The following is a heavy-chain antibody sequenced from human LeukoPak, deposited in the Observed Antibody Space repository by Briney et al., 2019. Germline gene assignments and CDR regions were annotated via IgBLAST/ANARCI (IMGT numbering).Heavy chain of an antibody. Sequence: GASVKVSCKASGYTFTSYYMHWVRQAPGQGLEWMGIINPSGGSTSYAQKFQGRVTMTRDMSTSTVYMELSSLRSEDTAVYYCAAHSGYDYYYYYYMDVWGKGTTVTVSS. CDR3: AAHSGYDYYYYYYMDV. V-gene: IGHV1-46*01. CDR1: GYTFTSYY. J-gene: IGHJ6*03. D-gene: IGHD5-12*01. CDR2: INPSGGST.